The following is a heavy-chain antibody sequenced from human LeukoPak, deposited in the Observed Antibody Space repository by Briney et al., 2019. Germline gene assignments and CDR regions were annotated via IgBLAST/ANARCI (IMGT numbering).Heavy chain of an antibody. CDR2: ISSSGSTI. CDR1: GFTFSSYE. V-gene: IGHV3-48*03. D-gene: IGHD1-26*01. J-gene: IGHJ4*02. CDR3: ASPSGIVGARVEFDY. Sequence: PGGSLRLSCAASGFTFSSYEMNWVRQAPGKGLEWVSYISSSGSTIYYADSVKGRFTISRDNAKNSLYLQMNSLRAEDTAVYYYASPSGIVGARVEFDYWGQGTLVTVSS.